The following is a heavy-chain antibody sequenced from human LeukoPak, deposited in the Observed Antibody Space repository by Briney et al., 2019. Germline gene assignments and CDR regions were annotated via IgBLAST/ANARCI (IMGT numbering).Heavy chain of an antibody. Sequence: GASVKVSCKASGGPFSSYAISWVRQAPGQGLEWMGRIIPIFGTANYAQKFQGRVTITTDESTSTAYMELSSLRSEDTAVYYCARAPLYYYDSSGYRPEYFQHWGQGTLVTVSS. V-gene: IGHV1-69*05. D-gene: IGHD3-22*01. J-gene: IGHJ1*01. CDR1: GGPFSSYA. CDR2: IIPIFGTA. CDR3: ARAPLYYYDSSGYRPEYFQH.